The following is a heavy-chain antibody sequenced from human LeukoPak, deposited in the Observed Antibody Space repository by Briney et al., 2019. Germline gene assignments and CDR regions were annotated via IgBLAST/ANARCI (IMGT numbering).Heavy chain of an antibody. CDR2: VIPILGIV. CDR3: ACGQSDDFWRNQGFDY. Sequence: SVKVSCKASGGIFSSYTITWVRQVPGQGLQWMGRVIPILGIVNNAQNFQGRVTITADKSTSTAYMALSSLRSEDTAVYFFACGQSDDFWRNQGFDYWGQGTLVTVSS. D-gene: IGHD3-3*01. J-gene: IGHJ4*02. V-gene: IGHV1-69*02. CDR1: GGIFSSYT.